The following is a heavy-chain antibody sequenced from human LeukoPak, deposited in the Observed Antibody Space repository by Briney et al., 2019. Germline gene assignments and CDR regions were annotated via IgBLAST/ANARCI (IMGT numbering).Heavy chain of an antibody. Sequence: GESLQISCKGSGSRFTSYWIGWVRQVPGKGLEWMGIIYPGDSDTRYSLSFQGQVTISADKSISTAYLQWSSLKASDTAMYYCARLPITMIVVVTPYFDYWGQGTPVTVSS. V-gene: IGHV5-51*01. CDR1: GSRFTSYW. CDR3: ARLPITMIVVVTPYFDY. CDR2: IYPGDSDT. D-gene: IGHD3-22*01. J-gene: IGHJ4*02.